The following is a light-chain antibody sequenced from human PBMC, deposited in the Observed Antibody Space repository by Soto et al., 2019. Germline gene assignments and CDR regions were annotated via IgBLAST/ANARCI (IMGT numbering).Light chain of an antibody. Sequence: QSVLTQPASVSGSPGQSITISCTGTSSDVGNNNYVSWYQQNPGKAPKVMICDVTNRPPGVSNRFSGSKSGNTASLTISGLQAEDEADYYCSSFTGSSYVFGTGTKVTVL. CDR1: SSDVGNNNY. J-gene: IGLJ1*01. V-gene: IGLV2-14*01. CDR3: SSFTGSSYV. CDR2: DVT.